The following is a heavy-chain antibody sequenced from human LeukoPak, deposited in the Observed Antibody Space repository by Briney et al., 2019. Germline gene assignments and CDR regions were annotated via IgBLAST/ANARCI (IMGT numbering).Heavy chain of an antibody. CDR2: VLPVLGLS. CDR1: GGTYSSYS. CDR3: ARGSYYGSGSATDAFDI. V-gene: IGHV1-69*04. Sequence: ASVKVSCKASGGTYSSYSINWVRQAPGQGLEWMGRVLPVLGLSKTAQNFQGRVTITADRSTTTAYMELSSLRSEDTAVYYCARGSYYGSGSATDAFDIWGQGTKVTVS. J-gene: IGHJ3*02. D-gene: IGHD3-10*01.